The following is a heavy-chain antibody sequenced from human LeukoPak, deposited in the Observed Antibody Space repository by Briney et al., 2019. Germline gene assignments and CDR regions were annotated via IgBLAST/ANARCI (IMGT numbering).Heavy chain of an antibody. V-gene: IGHV4-61*01. D-gene: IGHD4-23*01. J-gene: IGHJ4*02. CDR1: GGSVSSGSYY. Sequence: SSETLSLTCTVSGGSVSSGSYYWSWIRQPPGKGLEWIGYIYYSGSTNYSPSLKSRVTISVDTSKNQFSLKLNSVTAADTAVYYRARGVGTLLDYWGQGTLVTVSS. CDR3: ARGVGTLLDY. CDR2: IYYSGST.